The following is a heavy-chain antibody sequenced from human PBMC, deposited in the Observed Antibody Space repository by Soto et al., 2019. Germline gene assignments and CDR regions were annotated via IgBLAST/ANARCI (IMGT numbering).Heavy chain of an antibody. CDR1: GFTFSSFA. V-gene: IGHV3-23*01. J-gene: IGHJ4*02. Sequence: EVQLLESGGDLVQPGGSLRLSCAASGFTFSSFAMCWVRQAPGKGLEWVSRVFGHGGGPDYADSVKGRFTISRDNSKNTLFLQMSSLRVDDTAIYYCAKMRGMEVWDYSLDYWGQGTLVTVSS. CDR2: VFGHGGGP. CDR3: AKMRGMEVWDYSLDY. D-gene: IGHD2-21*01.